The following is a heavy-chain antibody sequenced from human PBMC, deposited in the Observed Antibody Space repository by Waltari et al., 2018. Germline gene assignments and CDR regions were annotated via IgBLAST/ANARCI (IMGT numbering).Heavy chain of an antibody. D-gene: IGHD1-26*01. CDR3: ARDFKDVGS. Sequence: EVKLVESGGGLIQPGGSLRLSCAASGFIISDYWMHWVRQAPGKGLVWASRISRDGSDTSYADSVRGRFTISRDNAENTVYLQMNSLRAEDAAVYYCARDFKDVGSWGQGTLVTVSS. CDR1: GFIISDYW. V-gene: IGHV3-74*03. J-gene: IGHJ5*02. CDR2: ISRDGSDT.